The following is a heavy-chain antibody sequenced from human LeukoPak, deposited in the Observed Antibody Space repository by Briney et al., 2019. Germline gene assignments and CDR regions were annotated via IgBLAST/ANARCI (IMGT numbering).Heavy chain of an antibody. CDR2: IKEDGSEK. Sequence: PGGSLRLSCAVSGFTFNTYWMSWVRQAPGKGLEWVANIKEDGSEKHYGDSVRGRFTISGDNDKNSLYLRMNSLRAEDTALYFCARDTYDSSGYHFYYMDVWGKGTTVTVSS. CDR1: GFTFNTYW. D-gene: IGHD3-22*01. J-gene: IGHJ6*03. CDR3: ARDTYDSSGYHFYYMDV. V-gene: IGHV3-7*01.